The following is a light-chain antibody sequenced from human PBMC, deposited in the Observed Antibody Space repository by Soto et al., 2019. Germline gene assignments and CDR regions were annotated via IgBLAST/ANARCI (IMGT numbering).Light chain of an antibody. J-gene: IGLJ3*02. V-gene: IGLV2-23*02. CDR3: CSYAGRSTWV. CDR1: SSDVGNYKF. Sequence: QSALTQPASVSGSPGQSITISCTGTSSDVGNYKFVSWYQQYPGKAPKIMIYEITERPSGVSNRFSGSKSGKTASLTISGIQAEDEADSYCCSYAGRSTWVFGGGTKLTVL. CDR2: EIT.